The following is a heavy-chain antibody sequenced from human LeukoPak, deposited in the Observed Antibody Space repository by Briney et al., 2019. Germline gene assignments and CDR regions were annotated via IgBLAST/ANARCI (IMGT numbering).Heavy chain of an antibody. Sequence: ASVTVSCKASGYTFTSYYMHWVRQAPGQGLEWMGIINPSGGSTSYAQKFQGRVTMTRDMSTSTVYMEQSSLRSEDTAVYYCARGTIRPEYSNYNNWFDPWGQGTLVTVSS. CDR1: GYTFTSYY. D-gene: IGHD4-11*01. V-gene: IGHV1-46*01. CDR3: ARGTIRPEYSNYNNWFDP. J-gene: IGHJ5*02. CDR2: INPSGGST.